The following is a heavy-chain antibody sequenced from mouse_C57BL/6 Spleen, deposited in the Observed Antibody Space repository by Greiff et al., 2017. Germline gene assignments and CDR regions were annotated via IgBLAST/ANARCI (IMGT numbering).Heavy chain of an antibody. J-gene: IGHJ1*03. V-gene: IGHV14-2*01. CDR1: GFNIKDYY. CDR2: IDPEDGET. CDR3: ASPVVDTKAYWYFDV. D-gene: IGHD1-1*01. Sequence: VQLQQSGAELVKPGASVKLSCTASGFNIKDYYMHWVKQRTEQGLEWIGRIDPEDGETKYAPKFQGKATIPADTSSNTAYLQLSSLTSQDTAVYYCASPVVDTKAYWYFDVWGTGTTVTVSS.